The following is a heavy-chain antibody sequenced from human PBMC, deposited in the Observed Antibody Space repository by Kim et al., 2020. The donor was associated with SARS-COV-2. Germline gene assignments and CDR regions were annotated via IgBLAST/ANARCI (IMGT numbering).Heavy chain of an antibody. J-gene: IGHJ4*02. V-gene: IGHV3-11*01. CDR3: ARGQVRMKKPSVLYYYDSSGYLPGY. Sequence: GGSLRLSCAASGFTFSDYYMSWIRQAPGKGLEWVSYISSSGSTIYYADSVKGRFTISRDNAKNSLYLQMNSLRAEDTAVYYCARGQVRMKKPSVLYYYDSSGYLPGYWGQGTLVTVSS. CDR2: ISSSGSTI. CDR1: GFTFSDYY. D-gene: IGHD3-22*01.